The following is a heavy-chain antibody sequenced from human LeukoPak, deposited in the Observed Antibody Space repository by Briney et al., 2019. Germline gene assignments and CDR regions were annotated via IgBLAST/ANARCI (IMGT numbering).Heavy chain of an antibody. Sequence: ASVKVFCKASGYTFTGYYMHWVRQAPGQGLEWMRWINPNSGGTNYAQKFQGRVTMTRDTSISTAYMELSRLRSDDTAVYYCAREGSSGPTPDYWGQGTLVTVSS. CDR3: AREGSSGPTPDY. D-gene: IGHD3-22*01. CDR2: INPNSGGT. CDR1: GYTFTGYY. J-gene: IGHJ4*02. V-gene: IGHV1-2*02.